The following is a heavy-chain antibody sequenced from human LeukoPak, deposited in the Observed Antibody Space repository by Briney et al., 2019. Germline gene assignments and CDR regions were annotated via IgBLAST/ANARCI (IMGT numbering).Heavy chain of an antibody. CDR3: AKVVATITLYYYYYMDV. CDR1: GFTFSSYS. D-gene: IGHD5-12*01. J-gene: IGHJ6*03. CDR2: ISSSSSYI. V-gene: IGHV3-21*01. Sequence: GGSLRLSCAASGFTFSSYSMNWVRQAPGKGLEWVSSISSSSSYIYYADSVKGRFTISRDNAKNSLYLQMNSLRAEDTAVYYCAKVVATITLYYYYYMDVWGKGTTVTVSS.